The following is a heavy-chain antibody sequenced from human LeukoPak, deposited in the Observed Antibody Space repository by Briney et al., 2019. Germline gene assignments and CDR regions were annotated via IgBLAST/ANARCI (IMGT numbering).Heavy chain of an antibody. CDR3: ARVPFYDLDGYNMVDI. CDR1: GGSISSGSYY. CDR2: IYTSGST. J-gene: IGHJ3*02. Sequence: SEALSLTCTVSGGSISSGSYYWSWIRQPAGKGLEWIGRIYTSGSTNYNPSLKSRVTISVDTSKNQFSLKLSSVTAADTAVYYCARVPFYDLDGYNMVDIWGQGTMVTVSS. D-gene: IGHD5-24*01. V-gene: IGHV4-61*02.